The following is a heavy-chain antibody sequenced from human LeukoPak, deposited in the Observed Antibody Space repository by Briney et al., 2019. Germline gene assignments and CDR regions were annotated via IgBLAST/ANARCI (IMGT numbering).Heavy chain of an antibody. D-gene: IGHD1-26*01. CDR2: ISSSSSTM. J-gene: IGHJ4*02. Sequence: GGSLRLSCAASGFTFSSYSIYSVRQAPGKGLEWVSYISSSSSTMYYADSVKGRFTIFRDNAKNSLYLQMNSLRAEDTAVYYCARDLLVGATIYFDYWGQGTLVTVSS. CDR3: ARDLLVGATIYFDY. V-gene: IGHV3-48*04. CDR1: GFTFSSYS.